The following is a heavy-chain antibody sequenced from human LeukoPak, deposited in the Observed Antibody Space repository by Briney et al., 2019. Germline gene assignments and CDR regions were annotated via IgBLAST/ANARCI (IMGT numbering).Heavy chain of an antibody. Sequence: WASVKVSCKASGYTFTSYGISWVRQAPGQGLEWMGWISAYNGNTNYAQKLQGRVTMTTDTSTSTAYMELRSLRSDDTAVYYCARAGPTMIVVVTDHYGMDVWGQGTTVTVSS. CDR1: GYTFTSYG. D-gene: IGHD3-22*01. V-gene: IGHV1-18*01. CDR2: ISAYNGNT. J-gene: IGHJ6*02. CDR3: ARAGPTMIVVVTDHYGMDV.